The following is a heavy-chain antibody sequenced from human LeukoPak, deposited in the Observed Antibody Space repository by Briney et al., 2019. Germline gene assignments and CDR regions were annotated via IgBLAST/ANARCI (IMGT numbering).Heavy chain of an antibody. Sequence: GGSLRLSCAASGFTFSSYAMSWVRQAPGKGLEWVSAISGSGGSTYYADSVKGRFTISRDNSKNTLYLQMNSLRAEDTAVYYCAKDLDDSSGYPADFDYWGQGTLVTVSS. J-gene: IGHJ4*02. CDR3: AKDLDDSSGYPADFDY. CDR2: ISGSGGST. D-gene: IGHD3-22*01. CDR1: GFTFSSYA. V-gene: IGHV3-23*01.